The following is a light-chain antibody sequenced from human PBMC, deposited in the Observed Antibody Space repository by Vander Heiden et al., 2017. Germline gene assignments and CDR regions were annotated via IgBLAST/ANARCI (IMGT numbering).Light chain of an antibody. V-gene: IGKV1-39*01. CDR2: AAS. J-gene: IGKJ4*01. CDR3: QQTASIPLT. Sequence: DIHMTQSPCSLSASVGDRVTITCLASQSITSYLNWYQQKPGKAPKLLMYAASNLQSGVPSRFSGSGSGTDFTLTISSLQPEDFATYHCQQTASIPLTFGGGTKVEIK. CDR1: QSITSY.